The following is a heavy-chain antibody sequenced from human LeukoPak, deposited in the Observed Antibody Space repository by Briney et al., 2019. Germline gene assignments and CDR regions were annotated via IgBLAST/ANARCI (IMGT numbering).Heavy chain of an antibody. J-gene: IGHJ4*02. CDR1: GYTFTGYY. CDR2: INPNSGGT. D-gene: IGHD6-19*01. CDR3: ARRIAVAGTFDY. Sequence: GASVKVSCKASGYTFTGYYMHWVRQAPGQGLERMGWINPNSGGTNYAQKFQGRVTMTRDTSISTAYMELSRLRSDDTAVYYCARRIAVAGTFDYWGQGTLVTVSS. V-gene: IGHV1-2*02.